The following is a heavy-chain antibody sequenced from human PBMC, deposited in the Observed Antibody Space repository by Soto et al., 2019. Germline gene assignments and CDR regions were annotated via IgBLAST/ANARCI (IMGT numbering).Heavy chain of an antibody. D-gene: IGHD3-22*01. J-gene: IGHJ4*02. CDR1: GFTFSTYG. Sequence: XGSLRLSFAASGFTFSTYGMHGVRQAPGKGLEWVAVIWNDGSHKFYADSLEGRFTVSRDNSKNTLYLEVSSLRVEDTAVYYCARDKRDYYDPGYFDLWGQGTLVTVSS. V-gene: IGHV3-33*01. CDR2: IWNDGSHK. CDR3: ARDKRDYYDPGYFDL.